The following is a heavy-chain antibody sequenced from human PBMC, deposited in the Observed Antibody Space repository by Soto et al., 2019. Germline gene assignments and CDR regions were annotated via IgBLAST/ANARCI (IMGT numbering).Heavy chain of an antibody. J-gene: IGHJ4*02. CDR3: ARASKNRGYSYGPDY. D-gene: IGHD5-18*01. Sequence: SETLSLTCAVYGGSFSGYYWTWIRQPPGKGLEWIGEINHSGSTNCNPSLKSRVTISVDTSKNQFSLKLSSVTAADTAVYYCARASKNRGYSYGPDYRGQGTLVTVSS. CDR1: GGSFSGYY. CDR2: INHSGST. V-gene: IGHV4-34*01.